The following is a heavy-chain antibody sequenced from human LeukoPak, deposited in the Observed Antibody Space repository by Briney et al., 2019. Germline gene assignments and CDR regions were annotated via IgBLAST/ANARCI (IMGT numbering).Heavy chain of an antibody. Sequence: SETLSLTCTVSGGSISSGSYYWSWIRQPAGKGLEWIGRIYTSGSTNYNPSLKSRVTISVDTSKNQFSLKLSSVTAADTAVYYCAREDRFLEWNNWFDPWGQGTLVTVSS. D-gene: IGHD3-3*01. CDR3: AREDRFLEWNNWFDP. J-gene: IGHJ5*02. CDR1: GGSISSGSYY. CDR2: IYTSGST. V-gene: IGHV4-61*02.